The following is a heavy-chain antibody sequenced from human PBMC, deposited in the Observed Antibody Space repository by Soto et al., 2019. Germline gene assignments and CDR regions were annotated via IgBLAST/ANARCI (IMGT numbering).Heavy chain of an antibody. Sequence: QVQLVQSGAEVKKPESSVKVSCKASGGTFSSYAISWVRQAPGQGLEWMGGIIPIFGTANYARKFQGRFTITADESTSTAYMELSSLRSEDTAVYYCARDCGGDCYSPFDYWGQGTLVTVSS. CDR1: GGTFSSYA. CDR2: IIPIFGTA. V-gene: IGHV1-69*12. D-gene: IGHD2-21*02. CDR3: ARDCGGDCYSPFDY. J-gene: IGHJ4*02.